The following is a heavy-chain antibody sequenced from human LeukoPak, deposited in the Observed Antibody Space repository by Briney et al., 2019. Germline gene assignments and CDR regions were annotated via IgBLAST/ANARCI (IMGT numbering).Heavy chain of an antibody. V-gene: IGHV4-34*01. Sequence: SETLSLTGVVYGGSFSDYYWSWIRQPPGKGLEWMGEINHSGSTNYNPSLRSRVTISVDTSKKQFSLYLRSLTAADTAVYYCARVSMIDYYDGRGYVDYWGQGTLVTVSS. CDR1: GGSFSDYY. CDR2: INHSGST. J-gene: IGHJ4*02. D-gene: IGHD3-22*01. CDR3: ARVSMIDYYDGRGYVDY.